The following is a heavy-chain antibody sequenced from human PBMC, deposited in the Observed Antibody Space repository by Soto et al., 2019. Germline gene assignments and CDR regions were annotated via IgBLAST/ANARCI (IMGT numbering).Heavy chain of an antibody. CDR3: ARLGQTDIVVVPAASSYMDV. V-gene: IGHV1-18*01. CDR2: ISAYNGNT. D-gene: IGHD2-2*01. CDR1: GYTFTSYG. Sequence: GASVKVSCKASGYTFTSYGISWVRQAPGQGLEWMGWISAYNGNTNYAQKLQGRVTMTTDTSTSTAYMELRSLRSDDTAVYYCARLGQTDIVVVPAASSYMDVWGKGTTVTVSS. J-gene: IGHJ6*03.